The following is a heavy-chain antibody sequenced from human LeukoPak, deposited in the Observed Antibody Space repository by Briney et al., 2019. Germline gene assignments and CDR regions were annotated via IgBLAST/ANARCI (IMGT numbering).Heavy chain of an antibody. CDR3: ARGANWFDP. CDR1: GGSISSSSYY. Sequence: SETLSLTCTVSGGSISSSSYYWGWIRQPPGKGLEWIGSIYYSGSTYYNPSLKSRVTISVDTSKNQFSLKLSSVTAADTAVYYCARGANWFDPWGQGTLVTVSS. CDR2: IYYSGST. V-gene: IGHV4-39*07. J-gene: IGHJ5*02.